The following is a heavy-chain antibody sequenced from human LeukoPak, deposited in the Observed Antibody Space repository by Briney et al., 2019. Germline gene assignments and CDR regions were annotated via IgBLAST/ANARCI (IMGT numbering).Heavy chain of an antibody. CDR3: ARVGLTAMLDY. V-gene: IGHV4-39*01. J-gene: IGHJ4*02. Sequence: SETLSLTCTVSGGSISSSSYYWGWIRQPPGKGLEWIGSIYYSGSTYYNPSLKSRVTISVDTSKNQFSLKLSPVTAADTAVYYCARVGLTAMLDYWGQGTLVTVSS. CDR1: GGSISSSSYY. D-gene: IGHD5-18*01. CDR2: IYYSGST.